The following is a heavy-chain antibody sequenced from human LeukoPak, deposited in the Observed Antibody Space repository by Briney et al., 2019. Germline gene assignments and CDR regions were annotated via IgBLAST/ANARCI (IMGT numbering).Heavy chain of an antibody. V-gene: IGHV4-38-2*02. CDR2: IYHSGST. CDR1: GYSISSGYY. J-gene: IGHJ4*02. CDR3: ARHPGYCSSTSCHFDY. D-gene: IGHD2-2*03. Sequence: SETLTLTCTVSGYSISSGYYWGWIRQPPGKGLEWIGSIYHSGSTYYNPSLKSRVTISVDTSKNQFSLKLSSVTAADTAVYYCARHPGYCSSTSCHFDYWGQGTLVTVSS.